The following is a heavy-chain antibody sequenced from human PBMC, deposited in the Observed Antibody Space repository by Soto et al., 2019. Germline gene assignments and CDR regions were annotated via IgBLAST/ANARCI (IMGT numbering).Heavy chain of an antibody. CDR2: IYYSGST. D-gene: IGHD6-13*01. V-gene: IGHV4-30-4*01. Sequence: SETLSLPCTVSGGSISSGDYYWSWIRQPPGKGLEWIWYIYYSGSTYYNPSLKSRVTISVDTSKNQFSLKLSSVTAADTAVYHCARKDQVPYSSSFDPWGQGTLVTVSS. CDR3: ARKDQVPYSSSFDP. J-gene: IGHJ5*02. CDR1: GGSISSGDYY.